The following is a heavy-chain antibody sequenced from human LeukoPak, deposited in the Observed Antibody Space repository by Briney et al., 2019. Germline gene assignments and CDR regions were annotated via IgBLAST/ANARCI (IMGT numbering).Heavy chain of an antibody. CDR1: GYSISGGYY. Sequence: SETLSLTCTVSGYSISGGYYWGWIRQPPGKGLEWIGSIYHSGSTYYNPSLESRVTISVDTSKNQFSLKLTSVTAADTAVYYCARDGTLSSGDAFDIWGQGTMVTVSS. D-gene: IGHD3-22*01. CDR3: ARDGTLSSGDAFDI. J-gene: IGHJ3*02. V-gene: IGHV4-38-2*02. CDR2: IYHSGST.